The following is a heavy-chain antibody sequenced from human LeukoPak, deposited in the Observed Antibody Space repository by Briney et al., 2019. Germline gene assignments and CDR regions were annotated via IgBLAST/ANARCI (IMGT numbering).Heavy chain of an antibody. V-gene: IGHV4-4*07. CDR1: GGSISSYY. D-gene: IGHD1-14*01. Sequence: SETLSLTCSVSGGSISSYYWSWIRQPAGKGLEWIGRIYTSGSTNYNPSLKSRVTMSVDTSKNQFSLKLSSVTAADMAVYYCARYTLNRAFDIWGQGTMVTVSS. J-gene: IGHJ3*02. CDR2: IYTSGST. CDR3: ARYTLNRAFDI.